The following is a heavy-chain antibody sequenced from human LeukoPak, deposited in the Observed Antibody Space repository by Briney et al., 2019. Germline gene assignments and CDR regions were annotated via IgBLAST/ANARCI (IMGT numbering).Heavy chain of an antibody. J-gene: IGHJ4*02. V-gene: IGHV3-23*01. CDR1: GFTFSSYW. CDR3: AKTEGWFGESQDY. Sequence: GGSLRLSCAASGFTFSSYWMSWVRQAPGKGLEWVSGISGSGGSTYYADSVKGRFTISRDNSKNTLYLQMNSLRAEDTAVYYCAKTEGWFGESQDYWGQGTLVTVSS. D-gene: IGHD3-10*01. CDR2: ISGSGGST.